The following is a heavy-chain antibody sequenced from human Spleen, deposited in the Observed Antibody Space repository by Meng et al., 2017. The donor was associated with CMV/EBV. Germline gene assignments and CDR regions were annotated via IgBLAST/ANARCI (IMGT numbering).Heavy chain of an antibody. CDR2: IKQDGSEK. Sequence: GGSLRLSCAASGFTFSSYWMTWVRQAPGKGLEWVANIKQDGSEKYYVDSVKGRFTISRDNAKNSLYLQLNSLRVEDTAVYYCARRARYCSSTSCSEEVSFDYWGQGTLVTVSS. J-gene: IGHJ4*02. V-gene: IGHV3-7*01. CDR1: GFTFSSYW. D-gene: IGHD2-2*01. CDR3: ARRARYCSSTSCSEEVSFDY.